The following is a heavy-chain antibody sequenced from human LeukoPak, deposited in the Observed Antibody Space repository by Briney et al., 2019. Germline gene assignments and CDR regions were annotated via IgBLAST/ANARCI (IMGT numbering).Heavy chain of an antibody. CDR2: IYHSGST. D-gene: IGHD3-22*01. Sequence: SETLSLTCTVSGYSISSGYYWGWIRQPPGKGLEWIGSIYHSGSTYYNPSLKSRVTISVDTSKNQFSLKLSSVTAADTAVYYCARVHGSPYHSSGYYYYFDYWGQGTLVTVSS. CDR3: ARVHGSPYHSSGYYYYFDY. V-gene: IGHV4-38-2*02. CDR1: GYSISSGYY. J-gene: IGHJ4*02.